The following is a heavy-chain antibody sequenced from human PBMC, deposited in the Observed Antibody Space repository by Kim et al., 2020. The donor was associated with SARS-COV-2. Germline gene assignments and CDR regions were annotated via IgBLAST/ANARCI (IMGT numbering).Heavy chain of an antibody. J-gene: IGHJ5*02. CDR3: ARDLKGAHYYDSSGYVHNWFDP. D-gene: IGHD3-22*01. CDR2: INPNSGGT. CDR1: GYTFTGYY. Sequence: ASVKVSCKASGYTFTGYYMHWVRQAPGQGLEWMGWINPNSGGTNYAQKFQGRVTMTRDTSISTAYMELSRLRSDDTAVYYCARDLKGAHYYDSSGYVHNWFDPWGQGTLVTVSS. V-gene: IGHV1-2*02.